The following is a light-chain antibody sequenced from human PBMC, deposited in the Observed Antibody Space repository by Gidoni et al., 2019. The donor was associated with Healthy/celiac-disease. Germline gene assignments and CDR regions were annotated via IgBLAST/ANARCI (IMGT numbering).Light chain of an antibody. CDR2: GAS. Sequence: EIVLTQSPGTLSLSPGERATLSCRASQSVSSSYLAWYQQKPGQAPRLLIYGASSRATGIPDRFSGSGSGTDFTLTISRLEPEDLAVYYCQQYGSSSWTFXXXTKVEIK. CDR3: QQYGSSSWT. V-gene: IGKV3-20*01. CDR1: QSVSSSY. J-gene: IGKJ1*01.